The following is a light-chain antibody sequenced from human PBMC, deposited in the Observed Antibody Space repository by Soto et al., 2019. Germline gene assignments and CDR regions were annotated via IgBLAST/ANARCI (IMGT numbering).Light chain of an antibody. Sequence: QSALTQPPSASGSLGQSVTISCTGSSSDVGTYNYVSWYQQYPGKAPKLMIYEVTKRPSGVPDRFSGSKSGNTASLTVSGLQADDEADDYCSSYAGSKNFVVFGGGTKLTVL. CDR2: EVT. V-gene: IGLV2-8*01. CDR1: SSDVGTYNY. CDR3: SSYAGSKNFVV. J-gene: IGLJ2*01.